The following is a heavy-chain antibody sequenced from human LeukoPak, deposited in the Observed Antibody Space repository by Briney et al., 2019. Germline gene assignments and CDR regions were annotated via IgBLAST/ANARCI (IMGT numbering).Heavy chain of an antibody. V-gene: IGHV3-30-3*01. CDR2: ISYDGSNK. Sequence: GGSLRLSCAASGFTFSSYAMHWVRQAPGKGLDGVAVISYDGSNKYYADSVKGRFTISRDNSKNTLYLQMNSLRAEDTAVYYCAREGYQLLTAFDYWGQGTLVTVSS. D-gene: IGHD2-2*01. J-gene: IGHJ4*02. CDR1: GFTFSSYA. CDR3: AREGYQLLTAFDY.